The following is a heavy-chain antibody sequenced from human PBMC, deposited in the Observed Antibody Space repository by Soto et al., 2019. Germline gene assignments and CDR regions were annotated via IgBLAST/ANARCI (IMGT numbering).Heavy chain of an antibody. CDR1: GFTFSSYA. Sequence: VQLLESGGGLVQPGGSLRLSCAASGFTFSSYAMSWVRQAPGKGLEWVSAISGSGGSTYYADSVKGRFTISRDNSKNTLYLQMNSRGAEDTDVYYCAKDWDYGSGSYYAAFDIWGQGTMVTVSS. CDR3: AKDWDYGSGSYYAAFDI. J-gene: IGHJ3*02. D-gene: IGHD3-10*01. V-gene: IGHV3-23*01. CDR2: ISGSGGST.